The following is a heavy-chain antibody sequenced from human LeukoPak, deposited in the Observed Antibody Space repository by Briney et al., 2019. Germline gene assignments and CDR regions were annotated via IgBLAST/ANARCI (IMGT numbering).Heavy chain of an antibody. CDR3: ARLSSTTVFDY. J-gene: IGHJ4*02. Sequence: SETLSLTCTVSGGSISSGGYYWSWLRQHPGKGLEWFGYIYYSGSTYYNPSLKTRVTISVDTSKNQFSLKLSSVTAADTAVYYCARLSSTTVFDYWGQGTLVTVSS. V-gene: IGHV4-31*03. CDR2: IYYSGST. CDR1: GGSISSGGYY. D-gene: IGHD4-11*01.